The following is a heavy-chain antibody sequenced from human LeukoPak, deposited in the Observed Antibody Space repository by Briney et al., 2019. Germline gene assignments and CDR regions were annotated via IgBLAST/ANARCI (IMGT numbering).Heavy chain of an antibody. J-gene: IGHJ1*01. D-gene: IGHD2-15*01. CDR3: AKDHEGDIVVVVAATIEYFQH. Sequence: GGSLRLSXAASGFTFSSYAMSWVRQAPGKGLEWVSAISGSGGSTYYADSVKGRFTISRDNSKNTLYLQMNSLRAEDTAVYYCAKDHEGDIVVVVAATIEYFQHWGQGTLVTVSS. CDR1: GFTFSSYA. V-gene: IGHV3-23*01. CDR2: ISGSGGST.